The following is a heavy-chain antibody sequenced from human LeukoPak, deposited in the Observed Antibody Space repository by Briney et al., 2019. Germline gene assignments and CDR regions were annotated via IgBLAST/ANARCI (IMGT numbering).Heavy chain of an antibody. CDR3: AKVVAGQYNDY. CDR1: GFSFSSYE. CDR2: INSNGDTI. Sequence: GGSLRLSCAASGFSFSSYEINWVRQAPGKGLELISYINSNGDTIYYADSVKGRFTVSRDNAKNSLYLQMNSLRAEDTAVYYCAKVVAGQYNDYWGQGTLVTVSS. D-gene: IGHD2-15*01. J-gene: IGHJ4*02. V-gene: IGHV3-48*03.